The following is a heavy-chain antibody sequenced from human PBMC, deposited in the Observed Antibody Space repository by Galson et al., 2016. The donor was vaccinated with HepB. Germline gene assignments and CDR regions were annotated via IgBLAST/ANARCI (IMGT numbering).Heavy chain of an antibody. J-gene: IGHJ4*02. CDR3: AKRDYSDSDGYLPLFDR. V-gene: IGHV1-8*01. CDR1: GYTFTNYD. D-gene: IGHD3-22*01. Sequence: SVKVSCKASGYTFTNYDINWVRRATGQGPEWMGWMNHNSGNTGYAQKFQGRITMTRDISISTAYMELNSLRVDDTAVYYCAKRDYSDSDGYLPLFDRWGQGTLVTVSS. CDR2: MNHNSGNT.